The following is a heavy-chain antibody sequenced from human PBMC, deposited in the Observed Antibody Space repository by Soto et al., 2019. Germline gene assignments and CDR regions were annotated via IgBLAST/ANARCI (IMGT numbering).Heavy chain of an antibody. J-gene: IGHJ5*02. D-gene: IGHD2-2*02. Sequence: GESLKISCAASGFTFSSYAMSWVRQAPGKGLEWVSAISGSGGSTYYADSVKGRFTISRDNSKNTLYLQMNSLRAEDTAVYYCAKFYCSSTSCYIDPWGQGTLVTVSS. CDR3: AKFYCSSTSCYIDP. CDR2: ISGSGGST. V-gene: IGHV3-23*01. CDR1: GFTFSSYA.